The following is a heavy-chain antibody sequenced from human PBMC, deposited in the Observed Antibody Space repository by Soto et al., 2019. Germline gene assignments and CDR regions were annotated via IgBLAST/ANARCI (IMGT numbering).Heavy chain of an antibody. CDR1: GFTFSSYA. CDR2: ISYDGNNK. J-gene: IGHJ5*02. V-gene: IGHV3-30-3*01. CDR3: ARELVLRYSDWYPSYRWFDP. Sequence: GGSLRLSCVGSGFTFSSYAMHWVRQAPGKGLESVAVISYDGNNKYYADSVKGRFTISRDNSKNTLYLQMSGLKTDDTAVYYCARELVLRYSDWYPSYRWFDPWGQGTLVTVSS. D-gene: IGHD3-9*01.